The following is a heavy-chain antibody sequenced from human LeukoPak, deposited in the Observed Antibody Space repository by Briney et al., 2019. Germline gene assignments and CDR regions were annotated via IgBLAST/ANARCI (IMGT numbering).Heavy chain of an antibody. J-gene: IGHJ3*02. V-gene: IGHV3-7*03. CDR3: ARESPYYYDSPDAFDI. Sequence: GGSLRLSCAASGFTFSNYWMSWVSQAPGKGREWVANIKEDGSEKYYVDSVKGRFTISRDNAKHSLYLQMNSLRAEDTAVYYCARESPYYYDSPDAFDIWGQGTMVTVSS. CDR1: GFTFSNYW. D-gene: IGHD3-22*01. CDR2: IKEDGSEK.